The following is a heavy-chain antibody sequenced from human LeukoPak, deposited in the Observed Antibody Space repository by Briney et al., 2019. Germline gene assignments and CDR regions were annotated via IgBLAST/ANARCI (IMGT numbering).Heavy chain of an antibody. CDR1: GGSISSYY. CDR2: IYYSGST. D-gene: IGHD2-15*01. Sequence: SETLSLTCTVSGGSISSYYWSWIRQPPGKGLEWIGYIYYSGSTNYNPSLKSRVTMSVDTSKNQFSLKLSSVTAADTAVYYCARQLLPGYYYYGMDVWGQGTTVTVSS. J-gene: IGHJ6*02. CDR3: ARQLLPGYYYYGMDV. V-gene: IGHV4-59*08.